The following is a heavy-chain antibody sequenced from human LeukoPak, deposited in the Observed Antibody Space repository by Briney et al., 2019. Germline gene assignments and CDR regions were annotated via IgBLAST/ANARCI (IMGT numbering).Heavy chain of an antibody. V-gene: IGHV1-46*01. CDR1: GYTFTSYY. CDR2: INPSGGST. D-gene: IGHD6-13*01. J-gene: IGHJ4*02. Sequence: ASVKVSCKASGYTFTSYYMHWVRQAPGQGLEWMGIINPSGGSTSYAQKFQGRVTMTRDMSTSTAYMELNRLRSDDTAVYYCARGHDSSSLYSPHDYWGQGTLVTVSS. CDR3: ARGHDSSSLYSPHDY.